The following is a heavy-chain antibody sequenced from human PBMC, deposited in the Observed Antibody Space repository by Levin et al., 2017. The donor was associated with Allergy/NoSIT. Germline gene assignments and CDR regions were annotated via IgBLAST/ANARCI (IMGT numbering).Heavy chain of an antibody. V-gene: IGHV1-18*01. CDR1: GYTFTSYG. CDR2: ISAYNGNT. CDR3: ASTQPGVDTAMVILAWDI. Sequence: GESLKISCKASGYTFTSYGISWVRQAPGQGLEWMGWISAYNGNTNYAQKLQGRVTMTTDTSTSTAYMELRSLRSDDTAVYYCASTQPGVDTAMVILAWDIWGQGTMVTVSS. J-gene: IGHJ3*02. D-gene: IGHD5-18*01.